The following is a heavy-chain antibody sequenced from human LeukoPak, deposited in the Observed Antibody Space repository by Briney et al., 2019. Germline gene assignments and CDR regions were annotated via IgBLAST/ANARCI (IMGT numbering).Heavy chain of an antibody. CDR3: AKDLERYFDWLLSEGYFQH. Sequence: SGGSLRLSCAASGFTFSSYAMSWVRQAPGKGLEWVSAISGSGGSTYYADSVKGRFTISRDNSKNTLYLQMNSLRAEDTAVYYCAKDLERYFDWLLSEGYFQHRGQGTLVTVSS. D-gene: IGHD3-9*01. J-gene: IGHJ1*01. CDR1: GFTFSSYA. CDR2: ISGSGGST. V-gene: IGHV3-23*01.